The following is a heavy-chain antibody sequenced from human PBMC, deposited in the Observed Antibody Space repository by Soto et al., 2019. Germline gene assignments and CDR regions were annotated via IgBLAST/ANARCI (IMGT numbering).Heavy chain of an antibody. J-gene: IGHJ4*02. CDR2: TSGSGGST. Sequence: EVQLLESGGGLVQPGGSLRLSCAASGSTFSSYAMSWVRQAPGKGLEWVSATSGSGGSTYYADSVKGRFTISRDNSKNSLYLQMNSLRAEDTAVYYCAKSHVTIVRRVIVPFDYWGQGTLVTVSS. CDR3: AKSHVTIVRRVIVPFDY. CDR1: GSTFSSYA. D-gene: IGHD3-10*01. V-gene: IGHV3-23*01.